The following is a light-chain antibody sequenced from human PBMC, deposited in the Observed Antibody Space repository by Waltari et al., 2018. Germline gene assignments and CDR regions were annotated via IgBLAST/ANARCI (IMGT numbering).Light chain of an antibody. CDR3: SCRDSGARL. CDR2: AKD. Sequence: SSELTQDPAVSVALGQTVRITCQGDSVRNSFARWYQQKTGLAPILILYAKDNRPSEIPSRFSGSSSGNTASLTIAGAQAEDESDYYCSCRDSGARLFGGWTKLTVL. V-gene: IGLV3-19*01. CDR1: SVRNSF. J-gene: IGLJ3*02.